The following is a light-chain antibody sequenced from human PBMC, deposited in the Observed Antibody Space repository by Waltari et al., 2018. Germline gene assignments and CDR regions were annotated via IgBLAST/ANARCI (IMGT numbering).Light chain of an antibody. CDR3: QQYGSSRWT. V-gene: IGKV1-39*01. CDR2: AAS. Sequence: DIQMTQSPSSLSASVGDRVTITCRASQSISSYLNWYQQKPGKAPKLLIYAASSLQSGVPSRFSGSGSGTDFTLTISSLKPEDFATYYCQQYGSSRWTFGQGTRVEIK. J-gene: IGKJ1*01. CDR1: QSISSY.